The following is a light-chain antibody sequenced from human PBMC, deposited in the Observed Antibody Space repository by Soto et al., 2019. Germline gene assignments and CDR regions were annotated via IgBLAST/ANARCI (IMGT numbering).Light chain of an antibody. Sequence: EIVLTQSPGTLSLSPGERATLSCRASQSVSSSYLAWYKQKPGQAPRLLIYGASSRATGIPDRFSGSGSGTDFTLTIRSLEPEEFAVDYCQQRTNWITFGGGTKGDIK. CDR3: QQRTNWIT. J-gene: IGKJ4*01. V-gene: IGKV3D-20*02. CDR2: GAS. CDR1: QSVSSSY.